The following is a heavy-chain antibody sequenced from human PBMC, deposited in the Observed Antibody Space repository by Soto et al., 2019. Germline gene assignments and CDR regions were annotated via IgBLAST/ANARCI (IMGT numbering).Heavy chain of an antibody. CDR1: GGSITTFY. CDR2: IFSSGST. CDR3: AREGSYSAYNFAHGIQLWSFDF. D-gene: IGHD5-12*01. J-gene: IGHJ4*02. Sequence: PSGSLSLTCTVAGGSITTFYWSWVRQPAGKGLEWIGRIFSSGSTSFNPSLESRVAMSVDTSKNHFSLNLSSVTAADMAVYYCAREGSYSAYNFAHGIQLWSFDFWGQGALVTVSS. V-gene: IGHV4-4*07.